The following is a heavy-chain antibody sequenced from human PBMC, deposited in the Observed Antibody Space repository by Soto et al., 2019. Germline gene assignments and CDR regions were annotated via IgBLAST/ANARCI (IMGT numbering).Heavy chain of an antibody. V-gene: IGHV3-7*04. Sequence: EVQLVESGGGMVQPGRSLRLSCVGSGFTFKTDWMTWVRQGPGKGLEWVANIKGDGTKENYVDSVKGRFTISRDNAKNSLYLQMNSLRVEDKAVCYCSRDLSPSCVGGWCDALELGGQGTVVTVSS. D-gene: IGHD6-19*01. CDR1: GFTFKTDW. CDR3: SRDLSPSCVGGWCDALEL. J-gene: IGHJ3*01. CDR2: IKGDGTKE.